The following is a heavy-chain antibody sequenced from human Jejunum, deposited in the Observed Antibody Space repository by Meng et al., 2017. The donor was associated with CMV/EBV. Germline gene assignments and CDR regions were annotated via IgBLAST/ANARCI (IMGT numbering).Heavy chain of an antibody. D-gene: IGHD6-13*01. CDR1: GFTVNDDY. J-gene: IGHJ4*02. CDR2: VYIGDST. Sequence: ASGFTVNDDYMSWVRQAPGKGLEWVSSVYIGDSTDYADSVRGRFTVSRDNSRNTLYLQMDSLRPGDTALYYCAKDYTNTWSNYFDYWGRGTLVTVSS. V-gene: IGHV3-53*05. CDR3: AKDYTNTWSNYFDY.